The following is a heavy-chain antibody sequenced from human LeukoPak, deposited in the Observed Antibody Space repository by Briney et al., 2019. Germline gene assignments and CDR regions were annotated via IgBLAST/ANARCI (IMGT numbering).Heavy chain of an antibody. Sequence: GGSLRLSCAASGFTFSTYSMNWVRQAPGKGLEWVSYISSSSSTTHYADSVKGRFTISRDNAKNSLYLQMNSLRAEDTAVYYCAKTATVPHHYYYYMDVWGKGATVTVSS. CDR1: GFTFSTYS. CDR3: AKTATVPHHYYYYMDV. CDR2: ISSSSSTT. D-gene: IGHD4-17*01. J-gene: IGHJ6*03. V-gene: IGHV3-48*01.